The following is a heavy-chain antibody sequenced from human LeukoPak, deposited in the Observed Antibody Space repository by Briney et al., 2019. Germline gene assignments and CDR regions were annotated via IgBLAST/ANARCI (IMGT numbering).Heavy chain of an antibody. J-gene: IGHJ4*02. D-gene: IGHD2/OR15-2a*01. V-gene: IGHV4-39*07. CDR1: GGSISSSSYY. CDR3: ARESITASESNADY. CDR2: IYYSGNT. Sequence: RPSETLSLTCAVSGGSISSSSYYWGWIRQAPGEGLEWIGTIYYSGNTFYNPSLKSRVTISVDTSKNEFSLKLSSVTAADTAVYYCARESITASESNADYWGQGTLVTVSS.